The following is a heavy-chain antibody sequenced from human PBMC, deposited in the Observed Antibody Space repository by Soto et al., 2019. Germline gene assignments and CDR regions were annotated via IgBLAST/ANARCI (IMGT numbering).Heavy chain of an antibody. CDR3: ARDFEGYCSGGSCHFDY. CDR2: VTSDGDTK. J-gene: IGHJ4*02. Sequence: GGSLRLSWAASGFTCRNYWMHWVRQAPGKGLVWVSRVTSDGDTKYYADSVKGRFTISRDNSKNTLHLQMNSLRAEDTAVYYCARDFEGYCSGGSCHFDYWGQGTLVTVSS. V-gene: IGHV3-74*01. D-gene: IGHD2-15*01. CDR1: GFTCRNYW.